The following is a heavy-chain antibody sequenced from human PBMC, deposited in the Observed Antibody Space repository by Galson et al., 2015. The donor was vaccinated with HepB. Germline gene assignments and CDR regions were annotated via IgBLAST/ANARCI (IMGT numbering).Heavy chain of an antibody. J-gene: IGHJ3*02. D-gene: IGHD5-12*01. CDR2: IKSKTDGGTT. Sequence: SLRLSCAASGFTFSNAWMSWVRQAPGKGLEWVGRIKSKTDGGTTDYAAPVKGRFTISRDDSKNTLYLQMNSLKTEDTAVYYCTTGSGYDFDDAFDIWGQGTMVTVSS. CDR3: TTGSGYDFDDAFDI. CDR1: GFTFSNAW. V-gene: IGHV3-15*01.